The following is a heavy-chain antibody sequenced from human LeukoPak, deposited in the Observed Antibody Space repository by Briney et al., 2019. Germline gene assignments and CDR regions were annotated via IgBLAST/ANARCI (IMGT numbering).Heavy chain of an antibody. D-gene: IGHD2-2*01. CDR1: GRSFNDYY. J-gene: IGHJ5*02. CDR3: ARGQVPAARGYNWFDP. Sequence: PSETLSLTCAVYGRSFNDYYWNWVRQPPGKGLEWIGEINARGDTNYSPSPKSRVTISVDSSKNQFSLTLTSMIAADTAIYYCARGQVPAARGYNWFDPWGQGTLVTVSS. V-gene: IGHV4-34*01. CDR2: INARGDT.